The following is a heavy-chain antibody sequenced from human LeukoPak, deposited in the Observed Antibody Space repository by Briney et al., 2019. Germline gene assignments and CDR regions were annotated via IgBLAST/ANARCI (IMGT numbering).Heavy chain of an antibody. V-gene: IGHV3-64D*09. CDR2: ISSNGGST. Sequence: SGGSLRLSCSASVFTFSYYAMHWVRQAPGQGLAYVSAISSNGGSTYYADSVKGRFTISRDNSKNTLYLQMSSLRAEDTAVYYCVRSYGYCSSTSCYVFDYWGQGTLVTVSS. CDR1: VFTFSYYA. CDR3: VRSYGYCSSTSCYVFDY. D-gene: IGHD2-2*01. J-gene: IGHJ4*02.